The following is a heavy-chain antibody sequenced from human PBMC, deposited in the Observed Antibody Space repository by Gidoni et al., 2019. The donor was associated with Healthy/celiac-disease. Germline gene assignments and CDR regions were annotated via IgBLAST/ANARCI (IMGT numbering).Heavy chain of an antibody. V-gene: IGHV1-3*01. Sequence: QVQLVQSGAEVKKPGASVKVSCQASGSTFTSYAMHWVRQAPGQRLEWMGWINAGNGNTKYSQKFQGRVTITRDTSASTAYMELSSLRSEDTAVYYCAKGGGEVPYYYYYGMDVWGQGTTVTVSS. D-gene: IGHD2-21*01. CDR1: GSTFTSYA. CDR3: AKGGGEVPYYYYYGMDV. CDR2: INAGNGNT. J-gene: IGHJ6*02.